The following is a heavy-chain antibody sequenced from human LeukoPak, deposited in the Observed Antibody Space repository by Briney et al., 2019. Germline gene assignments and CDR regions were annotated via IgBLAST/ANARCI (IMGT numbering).Heavy chain of an antibody. V-gene: IGHV4-59*08. CDR3: ARMLSGSYSQIDY. D-gene: IGHD1-26*01. CDR1: GDSMSSYC. Sequence: PSETLSLTCTVSGDSMSSYCRSWIRQPPGRGLEWIGYIYYSGSTNYNPSLKSRVAISVDTSKNQFSLKLTSVTAADTAVYYCARMLSGSYSQIDYWGQGTLVTVSS. CDR2: IYYSGST. J-gene: IGHJ4*02.